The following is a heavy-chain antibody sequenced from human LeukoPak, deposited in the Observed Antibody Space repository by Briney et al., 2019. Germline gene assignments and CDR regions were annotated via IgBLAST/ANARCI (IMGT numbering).Heavy chain of an antibody. D-gene: IGHD3-10*01. V-gene: IGHV4-59*08. Sequence: SETLSLTCTVSGGSVSSYYWNWIRQPPGKGLEWIGYMYYSGSTNYNPSLKSRVTISVDTSKNQFSLKLSSVTAADTAVYYCARFLGSGSYYNRDYWGQGTLVTVSS. J-gene: IGHJ4*02. CDR2: MYYSGST. CDR1: GGSVSSYY. CDR3: ARFLGSGSYYNRDY.